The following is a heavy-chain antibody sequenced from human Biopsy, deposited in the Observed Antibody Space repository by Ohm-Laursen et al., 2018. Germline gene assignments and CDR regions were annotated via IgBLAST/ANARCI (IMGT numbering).Heavy chain of an antibody. V-gene: IGHV4-39*01. J-gene: IGHJ5*02. CDR2: IFYRGST. CDR3: ARDYDTSGYYYVS. Sequence: SETLSLTCIVSGVSITAYYWGWIRQPPGKGLEWIGSIFYRGSTHYKPSLKSRVNISVDTSKNQFSLKLNSVTAADTAVYYCARDYDTSGYYYVSWGQGTLVTVSS. CDR1: GVSITAYY. D-gene: IGHD3-22*01.